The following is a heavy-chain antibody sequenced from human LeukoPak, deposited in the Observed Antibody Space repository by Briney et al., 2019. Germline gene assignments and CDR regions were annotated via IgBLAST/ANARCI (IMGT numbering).Heavy chain of an antibody. J-gene: IGHJ4*02. CDR1: GFSFNTFW. D-gene: IGHD2-2*01. Sequence: GGSLRLSCAISGFSFNTFWMNWVRQAPGKGLERVASINQGGTEKYYVDSVKGRFTISRDNAKNSLYLQMYGLTAEDTAVYYCARDGPPAGLYFDNWGQGTLVTVSS. V-gene: IGHV3-7*01. CDR3: ARDGPPAGLYFDN. CDR2: INQGGTEK.